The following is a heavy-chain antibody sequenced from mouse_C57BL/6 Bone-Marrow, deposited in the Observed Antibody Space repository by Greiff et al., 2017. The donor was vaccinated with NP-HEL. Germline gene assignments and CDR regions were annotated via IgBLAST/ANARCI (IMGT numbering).Heavy chain of an antibody. Sequence: VKQRPIQGLEWIGNIDPSDSETHYNQKFKDKATLTVDKSSSTAYMQLSSLTSEDSAVYYCARPFITTKGDWYFDVWGTGTTVTVSS. CDR2: IDPSDSET. D-gene: IGHD1-1*01. CDR3: ARPFITTKGDWYFDV. V-gene: IGHV1-52*01. J-gene: IGHJ1*03.